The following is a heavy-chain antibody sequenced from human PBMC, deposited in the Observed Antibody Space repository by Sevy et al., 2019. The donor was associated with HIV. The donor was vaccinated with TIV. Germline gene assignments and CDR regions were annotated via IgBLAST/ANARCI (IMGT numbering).Heavy chain of an antibody. J-gene: IGHJ4*02. D-gene: IGHD6-13*01. CDR1: GFSFSSYS. V-gene: IGHV3-48*01. CDR3: ARDRRSSSWYLLDYFDY. CDR2: ISSSSSTI. Sequence: GGSLRLSCAASGFSFSSYSMNWVCQAPGKGLEWVSYISSSSSTIYYADSVKGRFTISRDNAKNSLYLQMNSLRAEDTAVYYCARDRRSSSWYLLDYFDYWGQGTLVTVSS.